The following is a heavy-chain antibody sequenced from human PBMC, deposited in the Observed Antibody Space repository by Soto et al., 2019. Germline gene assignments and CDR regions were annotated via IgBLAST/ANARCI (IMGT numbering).Heavy chain of an antibody. J-gene: IGHJ3*02. CDR2: IIPILGIA. V-gene: IGHV1-69*02. Sequence: VASVKVSCKASGGTFSSYTISWVRQAPGQGLEWMGRIIPILGIANYAQKFQGRVTITADKSTSTAYMELSSLRSEDTAVYYCARSYCSSTSCHPGGRAFDIWGQGTMVTVSS. CDR1: GGTFSSYT. CDR3: ARSYCSSTSCHPGGRAFDI. D-gene: IGHD2-2*01.